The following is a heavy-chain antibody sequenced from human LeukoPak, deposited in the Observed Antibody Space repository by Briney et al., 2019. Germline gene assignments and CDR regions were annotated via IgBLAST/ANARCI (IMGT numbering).Heavy chain of an antibody. CDR2: ISSSGSTI. CDR3: ARVGRGLTYYFDY. Sequence: QPGGSLRLSCAASGFTFSSYEMNWVRQAPGKGLEWVSYISSSGSTIYYADSVKGRFTISRDNAKNSLYLEVNSLRAEDTAVYYCARVGRGLTYYFDYWGQGILVTVSS. V-gene: IGHV3-48*03. J-gene: IGHJ4*02. CDR1: GFTFSSYE. D-gene: IGHD3-10*01.